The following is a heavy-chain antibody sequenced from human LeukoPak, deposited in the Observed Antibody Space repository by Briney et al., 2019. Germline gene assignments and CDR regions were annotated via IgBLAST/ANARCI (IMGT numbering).Heavy chain of an antibody. D-gene: IGHD3-10*01. CDR3: VGGSGSYYYYYYGMDV. CDR2: ISYVGSNK. CDR1: GFTSSSYA. Sequence: GGSLRLSCAASGFTSSSYAIHWVRQAPGKGLEWVAVISYVGSNKYYADSVKGRFTISRDNSKNTLYLQMNSLRAEDTAVYYCVGGSGSYYYYYYGMDVWGKGTTVTVSS. V-gene: IGHV3-30*03. J-gene: IGHJ6*04.